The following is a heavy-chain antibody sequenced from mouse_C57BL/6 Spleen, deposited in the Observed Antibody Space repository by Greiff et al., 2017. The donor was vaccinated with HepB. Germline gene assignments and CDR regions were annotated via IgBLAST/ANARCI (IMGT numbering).Heavy chain of an antibody. J-gene: IGHJ4*01. CDR2: IYWDDDK. V-gene: IGHV8-12*01. Sequence: ESGPGILQSSQTLSLTCSFSGFSLSTSGMGVSWIRQPSGKGLEWLAHIYWDDDKRYNPSLKSRLTISKDTSRNQVFLKITSVDTADTATYDCARSMVTTDYYAMDYWGQGTSVTVSS. CDR3: ARSMVTTDYYAMDY. D-gene: IGHD2-1*01. CDR1: GFSLSTSGMG.